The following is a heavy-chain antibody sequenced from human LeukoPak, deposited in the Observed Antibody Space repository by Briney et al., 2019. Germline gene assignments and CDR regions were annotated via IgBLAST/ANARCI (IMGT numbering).Heavy chain of an antibody. V-gene: IGHV1-2*02. Sequence: GASVKVSCKASGYTFTGHYMHWVRQAPGHGLEWMGWIHAGTGDTNYAQQFQGRFTMTRDTSISTLYMELNRLTSDDTAVYFCARDENWGPDYWGQGTLVTVSS. CDR2: IHAGTGDT. J-gene: IGHJ4*02. D-gene: IGHD7-27*01. CDR1: GYTFTGHY. CDR3: ARDENWGPDY.